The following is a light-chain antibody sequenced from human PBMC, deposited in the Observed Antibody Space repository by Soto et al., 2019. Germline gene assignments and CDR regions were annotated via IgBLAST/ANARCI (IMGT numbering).Light chain of an antibody. V-gene: IGKV3-20*01. Sequence: EIVLTQSPGTLSLSPGERATLSCRASQSVSSSYLAWYQHKPGQALRLLIYDASSRASGIPDRFSGSGSGTDFTLTISRLEPEDFAVYYCQHYFTSPPWTFGQGPKVEIQ. CDR1: QSVSSSY. CDR2: DAS. CDR3: QHYFTSPPWT. J-gene: IGKJ1*01.